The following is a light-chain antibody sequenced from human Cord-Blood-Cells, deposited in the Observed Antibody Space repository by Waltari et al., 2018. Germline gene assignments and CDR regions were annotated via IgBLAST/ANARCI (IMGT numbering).Light chain of an antibody. V-gene: IGLV2-11*01. J-gene: IGLJ3*02. Sequence: QSALTQPRSVSGSPGQSVTISCTGTSSDVGGSNYVSWDQEHPGKAPNIMIYDVSTRPSGVPDRFSGSKSGNTASLTISGLHAEDEADYYCCSYAGSYTWVFGGGTKLTVL. CDR1: SSDVGGSNY. CDR2: DVS. CDR3: CSYAGSYTWV.